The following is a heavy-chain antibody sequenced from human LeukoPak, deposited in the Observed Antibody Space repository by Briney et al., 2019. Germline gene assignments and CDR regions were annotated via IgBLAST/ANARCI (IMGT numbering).Heavy chain of an antibody. D-gene: IGHD1-7*01. CDR3: ARHRLKNYDY. Sequence: SETLSLTCAVYGGSFSGYYWSWIRQPPGKGLEWIGEINHSGSTNYNPSLKSRVTISVDTSKNQFSLKLSSVTAADTAVYYCARHRLKNYDYWGQGTLVTVSS. CDR2: INHSGST. V-gene: IGHV4-34*01. J-gene: IGHJ4*02. CDR1: GGSFSGYY.